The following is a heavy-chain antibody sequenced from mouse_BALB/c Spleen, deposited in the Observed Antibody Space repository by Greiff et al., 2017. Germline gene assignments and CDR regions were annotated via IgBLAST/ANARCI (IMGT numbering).Heavy chain of an antibody. V-gene: IGHV5-12-2*01. CDR1: GFTFSSYT. J-gene: IGHJ3*01. CDR2: ISNGGGST. Sequence: EVQRVESGGGLVQPGGSLKLSCAASGFTFSSYTMSWVRQTPEKRLEWVAYISNGGGSTYYPDTVKGRFTISRDNAKNTLYLQMSSLKSEDTAMYYCAREGAWFAYWGQGTLVTVSA. CDR3: AREGAWFAY.